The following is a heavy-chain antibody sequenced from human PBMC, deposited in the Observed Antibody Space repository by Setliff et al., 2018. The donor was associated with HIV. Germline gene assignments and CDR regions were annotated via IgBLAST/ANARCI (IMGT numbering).Heavy chain of an antibody. V-gene: IGHV1-69-2*01. J-gene: IGHJ6*02. Sequence: ASVKVSCKVSGYTFTDYYIHWVQQAPGKGLEWMGLVDPGDGEPEYAEKFQGRVTMTRDTSTTTVYMELSSLTSKDTAIYYCARDVDHMMDVWGPGTTVTVSS. CDR2: VDPGDGEP. CDR1: GYTFTDYY. CDR3: ARDVDHMMDV.